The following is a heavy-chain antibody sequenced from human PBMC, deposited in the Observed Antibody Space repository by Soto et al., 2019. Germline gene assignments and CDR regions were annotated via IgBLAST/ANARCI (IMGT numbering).Heavy chain of an antibody. CDR3: ARVAPWVQYGMDV. CDR1: GGSISSGGYY. D-gene: IGHD3-16*01. J-gene: IGHJ6*02. V-gene: IGHV4-31*03. CDR2: IYYSGST. Sequence: SETLSLTCTVSGGSISSGGYYWSWIRQHPGKGLEWIGYIYYSGSTYYNPSLKSRVTISVDTSKNQFSLKLSSVTAADTAVYYCARVAPWVQYGMDVWGQGTTVTVSS.